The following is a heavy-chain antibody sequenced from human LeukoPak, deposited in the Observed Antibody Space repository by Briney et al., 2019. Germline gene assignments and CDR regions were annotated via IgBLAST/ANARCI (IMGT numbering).Heavy chain of an antibody. CDR2: LSRSTTII. V-gene: IGHV3-48*01. D-gene: IGHD6-19*01. Sequence: GGSLRLSCAASRSPVGDYSMNWGRQAPGKGLEWISYLSRSTTIIYYADSVKGRLTISRDNAKNSLYLQMNSLRAEDTAIYYCARSGWYDDFDYLGQGTLVTVSS. J-gene: IGHJ4*02. CDR1: RSPVGDYS. CDR3: ARSGWYDDFDY.